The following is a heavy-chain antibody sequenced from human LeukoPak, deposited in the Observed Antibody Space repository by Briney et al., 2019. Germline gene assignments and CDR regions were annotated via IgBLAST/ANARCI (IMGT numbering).Heavy chain of an antibody. CDR2: IIPIFGTT. J-gene: IGHJ6*02. CDR1: GGTLSSHA. V-gene: IGHV1-69*01. D-gene: IGHD2-8*01. CDR3: ASRYCATDSCRSSTYYYYSLDG. Sequence: SVKVSCKASGGTLSSHAISWVRQAPGQGLEWMGGIIPIFGTTNYAQKFQGRVTINADESTNTAYMELISLRSEDTAVYYCASRYCATDSCRSSTYYYYSLDGWGQGTTVTVSS.